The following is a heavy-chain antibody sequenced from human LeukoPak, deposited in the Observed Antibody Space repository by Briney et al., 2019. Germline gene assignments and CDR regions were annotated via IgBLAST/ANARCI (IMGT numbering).Heavy chain of an antibody. J-gene: IGHJ3*02. CDR2: ISGSGGST. CDR1: GFTFSSYA. Sequence: GGSLRLSCAASGFTFSSYAMSWVRQAPGKGLEWVSAISGSGGSTYYADSVKGWFTISRDNSKNTLYLQMNSLRAEDTAVYYCAKDLSSSWYLDAFDIWGQGTMVTVSS. D-gene: IGHD6-13*01. CDR3: AKDLSSSWYLDAFDI. V-gene: IGHV3-23*01.